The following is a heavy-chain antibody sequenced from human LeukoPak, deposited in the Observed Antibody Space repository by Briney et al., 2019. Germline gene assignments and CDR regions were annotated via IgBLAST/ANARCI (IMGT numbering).Heavy chain of an antibody. D-gene: IGHD6-19*01. CDR2: IYYSGST. J-gene: IGHJ4*02. CDR1: GGSISSYY. V-gene: IGHV4-59*01. CDR3: AREGGDIAVPGSRGYYIDY. Sequence: SETLSLTCTVSGGSISSYYWSWIRQPPGKGLEWIGYIYYSGSTNYNPSLKSRVTISVDTSKNQFSLKLSSVTAADTAVYYCAREGGDIAVPGSRGYYIDYWGQGTLVTVSS.